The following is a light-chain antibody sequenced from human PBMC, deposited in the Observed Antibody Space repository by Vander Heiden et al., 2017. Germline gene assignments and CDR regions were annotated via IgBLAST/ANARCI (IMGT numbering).Light chain of an antibody. CDR1: QSVLYSSNNKNY. Sequence: IVMTQSQDSLAVSLGERATINCKSSQSVLYSSNNKNYLAWYQQKPGQPPKLLIYWASTRESGVPDRFSGSGSGTDFTLTISSLQAEDVAVYYCQQYDSTPQTFGQGTKVEIK. J-gene: IGKJ1*01. V-gene: IGKV4-1*01. CDR3: QQYDSTPQT. CDR2: WAS.